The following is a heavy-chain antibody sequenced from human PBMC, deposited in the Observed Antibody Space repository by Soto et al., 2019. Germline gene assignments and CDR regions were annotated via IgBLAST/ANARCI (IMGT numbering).Heavy chain of an antibody. Sequence: PSETLSLTCAVSGGSISSSNWWSWVRQPPGKGLEWIGEIYHSGSTNYNPSLKSRVTISVDKSKNQFSLKLSSVTAADTAVYYCARDSVVVVPAVTVLVGDYYYYGMDVWGQGTTVTVSS. D-gene: IGHD2-2*01. CDR1: GGSISSSNW. J-gene: IGHJ6*02. CDR2: IYHSGST. V-gene: IGHV4-4*02. CDR3: ARDSVVVVPAVTVLVGDYYYYGMDV.